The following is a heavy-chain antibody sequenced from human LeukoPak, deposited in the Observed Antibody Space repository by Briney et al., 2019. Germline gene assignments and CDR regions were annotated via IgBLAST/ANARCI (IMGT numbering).Heavy chain of an antibody. CDR3: ARDRDYDDGSFQLDY. Sequence: GGSLRLSCAASGFTFSSYGMHWVRQAPGKGLEWVAVIWYDGSNKYYADSVKGRFTISRDNSKNTLYLQMNSLRAEDTAVYYSARDRDYDDGSFQLDYWGQGTLVTVSS. CDR2: IWYDGSNK. J-gene: IGHJ4*02. D-gene: IGHD3-22*01. CDR1: GFTFSSYG. V-gene: IGHV3-33*01.